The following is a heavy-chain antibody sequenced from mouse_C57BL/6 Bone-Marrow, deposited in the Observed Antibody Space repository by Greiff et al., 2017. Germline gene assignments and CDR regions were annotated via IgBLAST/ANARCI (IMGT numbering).Heavy chain of an antibody. Sequence: VQLQQSGPGLVAPSQSLSITCTVSGFSLTSYGVDWVRQPPGKGLEWLGAIWGGGSTNYNSALMSRLSLSKDNSKSQVFLKMNSLQTNDTAMYYCATHYYGSRRFAYWGQGTLVTVSA. CDR3: ATHYYGSRRFAY. D-gene: IGHD1-1*01. V-gene: IGHV2-9*01. CDR2: IWGGGST. CDR1: GFSLTSYG. J-gene: IGHJ3*01.